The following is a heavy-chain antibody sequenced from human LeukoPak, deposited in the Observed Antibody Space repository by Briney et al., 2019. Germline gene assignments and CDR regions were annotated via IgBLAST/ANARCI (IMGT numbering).Heavy chain of an antibody. CDR1: GFTFSNAW. CDR3: TPQLLWFGELSN. J-gene: IGHJ4*02. D-gene: IGHD3-10*01. Sequence: SGGSLRLSCAASGFTFSNAWLSWVRQAPGKGLEWVGRIKRKTEDETTDYAAPVKGRFTISRDDSNNTVYLQMNSLKTEDTAVYYCTPQLLWFGELSNWGQGTLVTVSS. V-gene: IGHV3-15*01. CDR2: IKRKTEDETT.